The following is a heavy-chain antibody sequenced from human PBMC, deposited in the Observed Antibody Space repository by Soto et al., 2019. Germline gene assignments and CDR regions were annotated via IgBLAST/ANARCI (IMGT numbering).Heavy chain of an antibody. Sequence: GGSLRLSCAASGFTFSSYAMHWVRQAPGKGLEWVAVISYDGSNKYYADSVKGRFTISRDNSKNTPYLQMNSLRAEDTAVYYCARAVLVPAAIVYYYGMDVWGQGTTVTVSS. CDR3: ARAVLVPAAIVYYYGMDV. D-gene: IGHD2-2*01. J-gene: IGHJ6*02. CDR2: ISYDGSNK. V-gene: IGHV3-30-3*01. CDR1: GFTFSSYA.